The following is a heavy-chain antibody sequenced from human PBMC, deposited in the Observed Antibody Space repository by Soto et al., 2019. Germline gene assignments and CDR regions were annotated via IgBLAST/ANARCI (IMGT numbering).Heavy chain of an antibody. D-gene: IGHD3-22*01. Sequence: PSETLSLTCTVSGGSISSSSYYWGWIRQPPGKGLEWIGNVYYGGSTYYNPSLKSRVTISVKTSKSQFSLKMSSVTAVDTSVYYCAGGDYYHSSGYYFYYYTMDVWGQGTTVTVSS. V-gene: IGHV4-39*01. CDR3: AGGDYYHSSGYYFYYYTMDV. CDR2: VYYGGST. J-gene: IGHJ6*02. CDR1: GGSISSSSYY.